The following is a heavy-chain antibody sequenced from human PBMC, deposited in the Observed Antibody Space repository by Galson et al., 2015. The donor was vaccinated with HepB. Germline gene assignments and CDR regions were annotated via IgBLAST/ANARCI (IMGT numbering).Heavy chain of an antibody. D-gene: IGHD5-18*01. CDR1: GYTLTELS. CDR3: ATPTAMDTGSFDY. J-gene: IGHJ4*02. CDR2: FDPEDGET. Sequence: SVKVSCKVSGYTLTELSMHWVRQAPGKGLEWMGGFDPEDGETIYAQKFQGRVTMTEDTSTDTDYMELSSLRSEDTAVYYCATPTAMDTGSFDYWGQGTLVTVSS. V-gene: IGHV1-24*01.